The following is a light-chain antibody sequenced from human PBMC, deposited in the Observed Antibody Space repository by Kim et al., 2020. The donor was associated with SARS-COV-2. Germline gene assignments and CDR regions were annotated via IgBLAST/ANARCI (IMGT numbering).Light chain of an antibody. V-gene: IGKV1-39*01. CDR1: QSITNY. CDR2: AAS. J-gene: IGKJ2*01. Sequence: SESVGDRVTITCPASQSITNYLNWYQQKPGKTPRLLIYAASNLRSGVPSSFSGSGSGTDFTLTISSLQPEDFATYYCQQSYSTPYTFGQGTKLEIK. CDR3: QQSYSTPYT.